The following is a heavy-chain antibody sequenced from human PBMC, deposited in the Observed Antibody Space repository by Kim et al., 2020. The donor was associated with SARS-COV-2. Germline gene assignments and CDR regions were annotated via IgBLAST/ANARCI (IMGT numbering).Heavy chain of an antibody. Sequence: SVKVSCTISGGTFSTFPISWVRQAPGHGLEWLGGIIPILGTPNFAQKFQDRLTISADESTTTAYMDLTSLTSEDTGMYFCARAAYRGNDFWPGLDGWGQGTPVTVSS. J-gene: IGHJ6*02. CDR2: IIPILGTP. CDR3: ARAAYRGNDFWPGLDG. CDR1: GGTFSTFP. D-gene: IGHD3-3*01. V-gene: IGHV1-69*13.